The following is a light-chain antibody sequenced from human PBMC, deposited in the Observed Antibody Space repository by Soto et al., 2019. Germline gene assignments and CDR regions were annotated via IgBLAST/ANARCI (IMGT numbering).Light chain of an antibody. CDR2: GTS. CDR1: QSIRTR. Sequence: IQLTQSPPTLSLSPWERVKLYCRASQSIRTRLAWYQQKPRQTPTNLITGTSSRSEGIPERCISSGSSTKYTPPIIRLEPQDYSLYYCRQYGVTHPNTFGGGTKVDIK. J-gene: IGKJ4*01. V-gene: IGKV3-20*01. CDR3: RQYGVTHPNT.